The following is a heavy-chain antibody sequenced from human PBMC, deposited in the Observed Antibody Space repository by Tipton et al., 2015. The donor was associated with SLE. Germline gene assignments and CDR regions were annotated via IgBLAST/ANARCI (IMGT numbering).Heavy chain of an antibody. V-gene: IGHV4-38-2*01. CDR2: IYHSGST. D-gene: IGHD6-13*01. J-gene: IGHJ4*02. CDR1: GYSISSGYY. Sequence: TLSLTCAVSGYSISSGYYWGWIRQPPGKGLEWIGSIYHSGSTYYNPSLKSRVTISVDTSKNQFSLKLSSVTAADTAVYYCAGHRAAAATFDYWGQGTLVTVSS. CDR3: AGHRAAAATFDY.